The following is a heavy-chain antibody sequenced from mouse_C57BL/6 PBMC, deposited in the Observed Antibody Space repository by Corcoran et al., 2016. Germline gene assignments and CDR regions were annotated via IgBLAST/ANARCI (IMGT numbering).Heavy chain of an antibody. D-gene: IGHD2-1*01. CDR2: ISYDGSN. V-gene: IGHV3-6*01. J-gene: IGHJ1*03. Sequence: DVQLQASGPGLVKPSQSLSLTCSVTGYSITSGYYWNWIRQIPGNKLEWMGYISYDGSNNYNPSLKNRISITRDTSKNQFFLKLNSVTTENTATYYCANGNYWYFDVWGTGTTVTVSS. CDR3: ANGNYWYFDV. CDR1: GYSITSGYY.